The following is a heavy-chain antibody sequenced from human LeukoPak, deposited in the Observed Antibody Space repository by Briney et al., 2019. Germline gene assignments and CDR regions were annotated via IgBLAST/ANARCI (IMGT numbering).Heavy chain of an antibody. Sequence: GGSLRLSCAASGFTFSNYNMNWARQAPGKGLEWGSCISISSNYIYYPDSVKGRFTIYRDNAKKSLYLQMNSLRAEDTAVYYCARDGGGGLDYWGQGTLVTVSS. CDR1: GFTFSNYN. CDR2: ISISSNYI. V-gene: IGHV3-21*01. CDR3: ARDGGGGLDY. J-gene: IGHJ4*02. D-gene: IGHD2-15*01.